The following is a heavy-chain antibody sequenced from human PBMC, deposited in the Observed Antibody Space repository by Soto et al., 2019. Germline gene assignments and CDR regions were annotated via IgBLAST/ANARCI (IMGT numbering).Heavy chain of an antibody. J-gene: IGHJ6*02. CDR2: MNPNSGNT. Sequence: QVQLVQSGAEVKKPGASVKVSCKASGYTFTSYDINWVRQATGQGLEWMGWMNPNSGNTGYAQKFQGRVTMTRNTSINTAYMELSSLRSTDTAVYYCATYSYGSRNYGMDVWGQGTTVTVSS. CDR1: GYTFTSYD. V-gene: IGHV1-8*01. D-gene: IGHD5-18*01. CDR3: ATYSYGSRNYGMDV.